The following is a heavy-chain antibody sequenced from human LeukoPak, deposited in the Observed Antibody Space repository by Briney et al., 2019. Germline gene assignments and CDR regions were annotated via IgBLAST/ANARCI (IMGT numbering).Heavy chain of an antibody. V-gene: IGHV4-38-2*01. Sequence: PSETLSLTCAVSGYSISTGYYWGWIRQSPVKGLEWIGNIYHSGITHYNPSLQGRVTLSVDTSKNQFSLNLNSVTAADTAVYYCTRFSTASSRPAYYWGQGTLVIVSS. CDR1: GYSISTGYY. D-gene: IGHD2-21*01. CDR2: IYHSGIT. J-gene: IGHJ4*02. CDR3: TRFSTASSRPAYY.